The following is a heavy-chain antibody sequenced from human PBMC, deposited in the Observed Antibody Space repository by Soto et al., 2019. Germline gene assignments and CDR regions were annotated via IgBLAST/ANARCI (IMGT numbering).Heavy chain of an antibody. CDR3: SSLVAGYYGDC. D-gene: IGHD6-19*01. Sequence: SETLSHTCTVSGGSISSSSSYWGWIRQPPGKGLEWIGSIYHSGSTYYNPSLKRRATISVDTSKNEFSLKLTSVSAADTAVYYCSSLVAGYYGDCWGQGTLVTVSS. CDR2: IYHSGST. V-gene: IGHV4-39*01. J-gene: IGHJ4*02. CDR1: GGSISSSSSY.